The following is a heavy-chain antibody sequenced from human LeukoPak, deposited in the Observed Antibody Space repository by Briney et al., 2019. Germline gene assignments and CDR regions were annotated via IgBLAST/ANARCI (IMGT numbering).Heavy chain of an antibody. Sequence: SVKVSCKASGGTFSSYAISWVRQAPGQGLEWMGGIIPIFGTANYAQKFQGRVTITADVSTSTAYMELSSLRSEDTAVYYCARVSAEVSHYYDSSGYYRTWGQGTLVTASS. CDR1: GGTFSSYA. CDR2: IIPIFGTA. V-gene: IGHV1-69*13. D-gene: IGHD3-22*01. CDR3: ARVSAEVSHYYDSSGYYRT. J-gene: IGHJ5*02.